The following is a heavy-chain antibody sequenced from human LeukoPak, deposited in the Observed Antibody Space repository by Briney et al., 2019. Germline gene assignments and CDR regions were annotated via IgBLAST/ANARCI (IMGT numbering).Heavy chain of an antibody. Sequence: GGSLRLSCSASGFTFSIYAMHWVRQAPGKGLEYVSGISDNGGSTYYADSVKGRFTISRDNAKSTVYLQMNSLRAEDTALYYCARGTYPLDYWGQGTLVTVSS. D-gene: IGHD2-21*01. CDR1: GFTFSIYA. CDR2: ISDNGGST. J-gene: IGHJ4*02. CDR3: ARGTYPLDY. V-gene: IGHV3-64*04.